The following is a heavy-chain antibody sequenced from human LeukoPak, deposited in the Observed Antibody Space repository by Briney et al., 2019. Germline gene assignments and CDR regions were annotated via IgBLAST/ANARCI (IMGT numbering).Heavy chain of an antibody. Sequence: SETLSLTCTVSGGSISGHYWSWLRQSPGKGLEWIAYIYNSGSTNYNNYNPSLKSQVIMSMDTSKNQLSLIVSSVTAADTAVYYCARHTTGRALGDFDNWGQGTLVTVSA. CDR3: ARHTTGRALGDFDN. J-gene: IGHJ4*02. CDR1: GGSISGHY. V-gene: IGHV4-59*08. D-gene: IGHD2-8*01. CDR2: IYNSGSTNYN.